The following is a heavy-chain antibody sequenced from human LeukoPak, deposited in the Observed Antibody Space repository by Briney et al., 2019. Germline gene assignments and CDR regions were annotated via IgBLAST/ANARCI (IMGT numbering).Heavy chain of an antibody. D-gene: IGHD6-19*01. CDR1: GFTFSSYG. J-gene: IGHJ4*02. CDR3: ARVISVAGYDY. Sequence: GGSLRLSCAASGFTFSSYGMHWVRQAPGKGLDWVAFIHHDGSNKYYADSVRGRFTISRDNSKNTLYLQMNSLRAEDTAVYYCARVISVAGYDYWGQGTLVTVSS. V-gene: IGHV3-30*02. CDR2: IHHDGSNK.